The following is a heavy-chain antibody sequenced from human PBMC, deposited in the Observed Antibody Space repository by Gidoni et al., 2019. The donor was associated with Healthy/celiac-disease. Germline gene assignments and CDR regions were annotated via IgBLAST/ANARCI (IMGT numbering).Heavy chain of an antibody. CDR1: GGSISSGSYY. V-gene: IGHV4-61*02. D-gene: IGHD4-17*01. Sequence: QVQLQESGPGLVKPSQTLSLTCTVSGGSISSGSYYWSWIRQPAGKGLEWIGRIYTSGSTNYNPSLKSRVTISVDTSKNQFSLKLSSVTAADTAVYYCASSTVTTYYYYGMDVWGQGTTVTVSS. J-gene: IGHJ6*02. CDR3: ASSTVTTYYYYGMDV. CDR2: IYTSGST.